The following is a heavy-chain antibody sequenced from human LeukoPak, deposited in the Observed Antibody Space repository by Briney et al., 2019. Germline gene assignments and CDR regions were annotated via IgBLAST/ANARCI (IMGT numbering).Heavy chain of an antibody. CDR2: ISGRSGST. J-gene: IGHJ6*03. Sequence: GGSLRLSCAASGFTFSSHWMSWVRQAPGKGLEWVSAISGRSGSTYYADSVKGRFTISRDNSKNTLYLQMNSLRAEDTAVYYCARAGVSFGVYYYYYMDVWGKGTTVTVSS. CDR1: GFTFSSHW. D-gene: IGHD3-16*01. V-gene: IGHV3-23*01. CDR3: ARAGVSFGVYYYYYMDV.